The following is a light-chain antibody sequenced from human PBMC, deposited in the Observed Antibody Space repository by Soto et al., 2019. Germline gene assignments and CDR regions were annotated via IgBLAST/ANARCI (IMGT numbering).Light chain of an antibody. CDR2: SAS. CDR1: QSISPE. V-gene: IGKV3-15*01. CDR3: QQGHNLPLT. J-gene: IGKJ2*01. Sequence: EIVMTQSPATLSVSPGERATLSCRASQSISPELAWYQQKPGQPPRLLIYSASTRATGVPARFTGSWSGSGFTRTISGLQSEDFAVYYCQQGHNLPLTFGQGTRLEI.